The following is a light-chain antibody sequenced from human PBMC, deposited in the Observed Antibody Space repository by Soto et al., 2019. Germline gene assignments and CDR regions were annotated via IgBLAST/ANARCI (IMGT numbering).Light chain of an antibody. CDR1: SSDVGAYDY. J-gene: IGLJ1*01. CDR2: EVS. Sequence: QSVLTQPSSVSGSPGQSIALSCTGTSSDVGAYDYVSWYQQHPDRAPRLVIYEVSNRPSGVSNRFSGSKSVNTATLTISGLQAEDEADYYCASHTTTNTRVFGTGTKVTV. V-gene: IGLV2-14*03. CDR3: ASHTTTNTRV.